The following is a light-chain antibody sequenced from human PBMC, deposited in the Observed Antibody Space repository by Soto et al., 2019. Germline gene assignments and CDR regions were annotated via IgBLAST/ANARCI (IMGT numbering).Light chain of an antibody. CDR2: WAS. V-gene: IGKV4-1*01. Sequence: DIVMTQSPDSLAVSLGERATINCKSSQSVLYSSNNKNYLAWYQQRPGQPPKLLIYWASTRESGVPDRFSGSGSGTDFTLTISSLQAEDVAVYYCQQYHSSPWTFGQGTTVEIK. CDR1: QSVLYSSNNKNY. CDR3: QQYHSSPWT. J-gene: IGKJ1*01.